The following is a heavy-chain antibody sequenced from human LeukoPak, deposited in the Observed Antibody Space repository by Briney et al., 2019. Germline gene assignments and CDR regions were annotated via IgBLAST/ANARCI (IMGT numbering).Heavy chain of an antibody. J-gene: IGHJ3*02. CDR2: ISYIGST. V-gene: IGHV4-59*11. CDR1: DDSFSSHN. D-gene: IGHD4-17*01. CDR3: ARALVTVTKGFDI. Sequence: SETLSLTCAVSDDSFSSHNWTWVWDPPREGLGWGWYISYIGSTNYNPTLNSQVTISIDAARNQFSLRLSSVPAADTDVYYCARALVTVTKGFDIWGQGTMVSVSS.